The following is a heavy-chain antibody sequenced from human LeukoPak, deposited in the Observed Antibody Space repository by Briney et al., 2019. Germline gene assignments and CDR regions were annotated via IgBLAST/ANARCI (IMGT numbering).Heavy chain of an antibody. Sequence: GASVNVSCKASGYTFTGYYVHGVRQAPGQGLEWMGWINPNSGVTNYAQNFQGRVTLTRNTSVSTDFMQMSSLRSEDTAVYYCEIYTGYDSFWGQGTLVTVSS. CDR2: INPNSGVT. CDR1: GYTFTGYY. CDR3: EIYTGYDSF. J-gene: IGHJ4*02. V-gene: IGHV1-2*02. D-gene: IGHD5-12*01.